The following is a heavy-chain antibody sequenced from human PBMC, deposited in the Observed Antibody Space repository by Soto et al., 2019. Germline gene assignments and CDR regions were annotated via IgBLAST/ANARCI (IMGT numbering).Heavy chain of an antibody. Sequence: QVQLQESGPGLVKPSQTLSLTCTVSGGSISSGGYYWSWIRQHPGKGLEWLGYIYYSGSTYYNPSLKSRVTISVDTSKNQFSLKLSSVTAADTAVYYCAGATAVVAATKAFDYWGQGTLVTVSS. D-gene: IGHD2-15*01. J-gene: IGHJ4*02. V-gene: IGHV4-31*03. CDR2: IYYSGST. CDR1: GGSISSGGYY. CDR3: AGATAVVAATKAFDY.